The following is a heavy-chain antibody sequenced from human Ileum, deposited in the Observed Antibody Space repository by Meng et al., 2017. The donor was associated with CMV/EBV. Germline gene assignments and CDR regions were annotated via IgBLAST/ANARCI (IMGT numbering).Heavy chain of an antibody. V-gene: IGHV2-70*04. D-gene: IGHD6-19*01. J-gene: IGHJ4*02. CDR1: GLSLTEMR. Sequence: SGPTLVKPTQTLTLTCSLSGLSLTEMRVSWLRQPPGKALEWLARLDWGDDKFYSTSLKTRLTISKDTSKNQAVLTMTNMGPEDTATYYCARPHGSSGWYYLDYWGQGTLVTVSS. CDR3: ARPHGSSGWYYLDY. CDR2: LDWGDDK.